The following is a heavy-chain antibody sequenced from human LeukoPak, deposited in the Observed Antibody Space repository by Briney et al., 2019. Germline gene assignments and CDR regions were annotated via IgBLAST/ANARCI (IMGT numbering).Heavy chain of an antibody. CDR2: ISHDGMNA. Sequence: GGSLRLSCAASGLPFSGTAMSWARQAPGKGLEWVSAISHDGMNAYYADSVKGRFTISRDNSKKTVSLEMSSLTAADTGVYYCAKDGAQYSSGPECDPRGQGALVTVSP. J-gene: IGHJ5*02. CDR1: GLPFSGTA. CDR3: AKDGAQYSSGPECDP. V-gene: IGHV3-23*01. D-gene: IGHD6-19*01.